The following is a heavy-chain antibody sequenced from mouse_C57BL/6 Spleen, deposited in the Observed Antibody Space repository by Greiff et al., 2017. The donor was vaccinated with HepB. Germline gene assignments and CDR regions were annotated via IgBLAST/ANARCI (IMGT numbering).Heavy chain of an antibody. Sequence: EVQVVESGGDLVKPGGSLKLSCAASGFTFSSYGMSWVRQTPDKRLEWVATISSGGSYTYYPDSVKGRFTISRDNAKNTLYLQMSSLKSEDTAMYYCARHLFYSNYDYFDYWGQGTTLTVSS. CDR2: ISSGGSYT. J-gene: IGHJ2*01. CDR3: ARHLFYSNYDYFDY. D-gene: IGHD2-5*01. CDR1: GFTFSSYG. V-gene: IGHV5-6*01.